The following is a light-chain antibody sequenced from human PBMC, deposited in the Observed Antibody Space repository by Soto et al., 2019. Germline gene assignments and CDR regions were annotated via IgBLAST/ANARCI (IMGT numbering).Light chain of an antibody. Sequence: EIVLTQSPATLSLSPGERATLSCRASQSVSSHLAWYQQKPGQAPRLLIYDASNRATGIPARFSGSGSGTDFTLTISSLEPEDFAVYYYQQRSNWPPLFTFGPGTKVDIK. CDR2: DAS. CDR1: QSVSSH. V-gene: IGKV3-11*01. J-gene: IGKJ3*01. CDR3: QQRSNWPPLFT.